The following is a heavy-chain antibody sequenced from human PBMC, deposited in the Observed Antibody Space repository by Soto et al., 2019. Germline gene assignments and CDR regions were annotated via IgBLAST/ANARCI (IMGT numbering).Heavy chain of an antibody. D-gene: IGHD6-19*01. CDR3: ARLFDTSGWYDY. V-gene: IGHV5-51*01. Sequence: GESLKISCNGSGYSFTSYWIGWVRQMPGKGLERMGIIYPGDSDTRYSPSFQGQVTISADKSITTTYLQWSSLKASDTAIYYCARLFDTSGWYDYWGQGTLVTVSS. CDR2: IYPGDSDT. CDR1: GYSFTSYW. J-gene: IGHJ4*02.